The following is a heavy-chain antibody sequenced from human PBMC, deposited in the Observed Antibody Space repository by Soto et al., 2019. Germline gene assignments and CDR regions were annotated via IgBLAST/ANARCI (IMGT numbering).Heavy chain of an antibody. V-gene: IGHV4-59*01. CDR1: GCSISTSY. Sequence: PSETLSLTCTVSGCSISTSYWGWIRQPPGKGLEWIGFLYYSGNTNYNPSLKSRVTISVDTSDNQFSLKLTSVTAADTAVYYCARFQGEWYEAFDIWGQGKMVTV. J-gene: IGHJ3*02. CDR3: ARFQGEWYEAFDI. CDR2: LYYSGNT. D-gene: IGHD2-8*01.